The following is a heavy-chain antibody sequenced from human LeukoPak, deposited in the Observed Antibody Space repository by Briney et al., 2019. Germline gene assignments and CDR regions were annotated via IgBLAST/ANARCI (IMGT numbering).Heavy chain of an antibody. J-gene: IGHJ3*02. CDR2: IFDGGNT. CDR3: ARSDILGAFDI. V-gene: IGHV4-34*09. CDR1: GGSYSGYY. D-gene: IGHD2-21*01. Sequence: PSETLSLTCAVYGGSYSGYYWSWIRQPPGKGLEWIGYIFDGGNTYYNPSLKSRLTTSLDTSKNQFFLKLNSVTAADTAVYYCARSDILGAFDIWGQGTVVTVSS.